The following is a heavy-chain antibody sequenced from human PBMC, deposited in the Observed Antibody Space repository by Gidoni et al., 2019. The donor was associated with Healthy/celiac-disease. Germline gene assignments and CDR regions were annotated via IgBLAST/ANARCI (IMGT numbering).Heavy chain of an antibody. D-gene: IGHD6-19*01. J-gene: IGHJ6*02. Sequence: EVQLVESGGGLVQPGRSLRLSCAASGFTFDDYAMHWVRQAPGKGLEWVSGISWNSGSIGYADSVKGRFTISRDNAKNSLYLQMNSLRAEDTALYYCAKDRGYSSGWIYYYYYGMDVWGQGTTVTVSS. V-gene: IGHV3-9*01. CDR1: GFTFDDYA. CDR2: ISWNSGSI. CDR3: AKDRGYSSGWIYYYYYGMDV.